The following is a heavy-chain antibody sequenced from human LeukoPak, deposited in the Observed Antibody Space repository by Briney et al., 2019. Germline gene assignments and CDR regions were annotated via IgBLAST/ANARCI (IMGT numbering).Heavy chain of an antibody. Sequence: SQTLSLTCAISGDSVSSKSAAWKWIRQSPSRGLEWLGRTYYRSKWYHEYAVSVKSRITINPDTSKNQSSLQLNSVTPEDTAIYYCAILRTASSFDFWGQGTLVTVSS. CDR3: AILRTASSFDF. CDR2: TYYRSKWYH. V-gene: IGHV6-1*01. CDR1: GDSVSSKSAA. D-gene: IGHD1-1*01. J-gene: IGHJ4*02.